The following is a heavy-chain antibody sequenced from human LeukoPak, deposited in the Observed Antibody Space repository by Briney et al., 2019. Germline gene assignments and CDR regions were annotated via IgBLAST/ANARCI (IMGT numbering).Heavy chain of an antibody. CDR3: ARGGATVTTFGY. CDR1: GGSISSGGYY. Sequence: ASETLSLTCTVSGGSISSGGYYWSWIRQPPGKGLEWIGYIYHSGSTYYNPSLKSRVTISVDRSKNQFSLKLSSVTAADTAVYYCARGGATVTTFGYWGQGTLVTVSS. J-gene: IGHJ4*02. D-gene: IGHD4-11*01. V-gene: IGHV4-30-2*01. CDR2: IYHSGST.